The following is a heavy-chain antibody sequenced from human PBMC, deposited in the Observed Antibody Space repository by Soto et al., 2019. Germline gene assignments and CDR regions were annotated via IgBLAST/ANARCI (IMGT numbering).Heavy chain of an antibody. J-gene: IGHJ4*02. CDR1: GFIFSNYV. Sequence: GGALRLSCGASGFIFSNYVMHGVRQAPGKGLQWVAVISYDGSNKYHADSVRGRFTISRDNSKNTLYLQMDSLRAEDTAIYYCARDRGFCSTTSCYAGDNWGQGTLVTVSS. CDR3: ARDRGFCSTTSCYAGDN. D-gene: IGHD2-2*01. CDR2: ISYDGSNK. V-gene: IGHV3-30*03.